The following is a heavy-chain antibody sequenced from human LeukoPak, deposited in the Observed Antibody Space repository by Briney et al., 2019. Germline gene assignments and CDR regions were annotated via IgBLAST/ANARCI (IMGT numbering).Heavy chain of an antibody. J-gene: IGHJ4*02. CDR1: GYSFTSYW. D-gene: IGHD5-24*01. V-gene: IGHV5-51*01. CDR2: VYLDDSDT. CDR3: ARPIKDGYNYFDY. Sequence: GESLKISCKGSGYSFTSYWIGWVRQMPGKGLEWMGIVYLDDSDTKYSPSFQGQVTISADKSISTAYLQWSSLKASDTAMYYCARPIKDGYNYFDYWGQGTLVTVSS.